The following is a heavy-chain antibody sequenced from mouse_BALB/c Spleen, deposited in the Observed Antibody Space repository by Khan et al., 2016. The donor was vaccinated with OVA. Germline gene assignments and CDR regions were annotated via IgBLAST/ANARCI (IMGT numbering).Heavy chain of an antibody. J-gene: IGHJ1*01. CDR3: ARQIFPGYFDV. CDR2: IWSDGKT. CDR1: GFSLTSYG. V-gene: IGHV2-6-1*01. Sequence: QMQLEESGPGLVAPSQSLSITCTISGFSLTSYGIHWVRQPPGKGLEWLVVIWSDGKTTYNSAPKSRLNIIKDNSKSNVFLKMNSLQTDDTAMYYCARQIFPGYFDVWGAGTTVTVSS.